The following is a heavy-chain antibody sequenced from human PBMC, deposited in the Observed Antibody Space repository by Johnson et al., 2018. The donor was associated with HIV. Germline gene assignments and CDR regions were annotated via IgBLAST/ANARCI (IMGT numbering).Heavy chain of an antibody. D-gene: IGHD4-23*01. V-gene: IGHV3-30*04. CDR2: ISYDGSNK. CDR3: ARDCPPYYGGNSGGAFDI. J-gene: IGHJ3*02. Sequence: QVQLVESGGGVVQPGRSLRLSCAASGFTFSSYAMHWVRQAPGKGLEWVAVISYDGSNKYYADSVKGRFTISRDNSKNTLYLQMNSLRAEDTAVYYCARDCPPYYGGNSGGAFDIWGQGTMVTVSS. CDR1: GFTFSSYA.